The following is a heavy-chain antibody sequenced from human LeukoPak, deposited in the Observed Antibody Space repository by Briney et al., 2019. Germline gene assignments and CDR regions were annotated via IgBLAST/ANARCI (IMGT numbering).Heavy chain of an antibody. J-gene: IGHJ4*02. CDR3: ARVDDSSGYLDY. Sequence: SETLSLTCTVSGGSISSGGYYWSWIRQHPGKGLEWIEYIYYSGSTYYNPSLKSRVTISVDTSKNQFSLKLSSVTAADTAVYYCARVDDSSGYLDYWGQGTLVTVSS. D-gene: IGHD3-22*01. CDR1: GGSISSGGYY. CDR2: IYYSGST. V-gene: IGHV4-31*03.